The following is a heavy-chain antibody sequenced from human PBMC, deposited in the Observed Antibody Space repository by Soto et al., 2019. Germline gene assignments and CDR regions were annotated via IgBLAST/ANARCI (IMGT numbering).Heavy chain of an antibody. D-gene: IGHD4-17*01. V-gene: IGHV4-61*01. CDR3: ERRPNYGDYGDDY. J-gene: IGHJ4*02. CDR1: GGSVSSGSYY. Sequence: SETLSLTCTVSGGSVSSGSYYWSWIRQPPGKGLEWIGYIYYSGSTNYNPSLKSRVTISVDTSKNQFSLKLSSVTAADTAVYYCERRPNYGDYGDDYWGQGTLGTSSS. CDR2: IYYSGST.